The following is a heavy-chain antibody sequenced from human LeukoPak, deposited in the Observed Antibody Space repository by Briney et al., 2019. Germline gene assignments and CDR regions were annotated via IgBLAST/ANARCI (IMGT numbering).Heavy chain of an antibody. D-gene: IGHD6-19*01. CDR2: INHSGST. CDR1: GGSFSGYY. J-gene: IGHJ6*02. CDR3: ATLRILHSSGWSGRGYYYYGMDV. V-gene: IGHV4-34*01. Sequence: PSETLSLTCAVYGGSFSGYYWSWIRQPPGKGLEWIGEINHSGSTNYNPSLKSRVTISVDTSKNQFSLKLSSVTAADTAVYYCATLRILHSSGWSGRGYYYYGMDVWGQGTTVTVSS.